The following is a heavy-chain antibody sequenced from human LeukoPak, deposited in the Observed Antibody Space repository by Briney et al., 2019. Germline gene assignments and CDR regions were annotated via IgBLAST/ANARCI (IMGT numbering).Heavy chain of an antibody. J-gene: IGHJ4*02. CDR2: IKKDGSEK. Sequence: GGSLRLSCAASGFTFSSYWMSWVRQAPGKGLEWVANIKKDGSEKYYVDSVKGRFTISRDNAKNSLYLQMNSLRAEDTAVYYCAKDSSGYYRYPDYWGQGTLVTVSS. V-gene: IGHV3-7*03. CDR1: GFTFSSYW. CDR3: AKDSSGYYRYPDY. D-gene: IGHD3-22*01.